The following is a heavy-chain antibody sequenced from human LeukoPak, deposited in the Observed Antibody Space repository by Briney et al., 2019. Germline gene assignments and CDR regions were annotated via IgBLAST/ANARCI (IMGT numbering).Heavy chain of an antibody. J-gene: IGHJ4*02. CDR1: GFTFSTYG. CDR3: GVLPAATMLRDF. Sequence: GGSLRLSCAASGFTFSTYGMHRVRQAPGKGLEWVAVLWDDGINTSYADSVKGRFTISRDTSQNTLYLQVDSLRAEDTAVYFCGVLPAATMLRDFWGQGTLVTVSS. V-gene: IGHV3-33*01. CDR2: LWDDGINT. D-gene: IGHD2-2*01.